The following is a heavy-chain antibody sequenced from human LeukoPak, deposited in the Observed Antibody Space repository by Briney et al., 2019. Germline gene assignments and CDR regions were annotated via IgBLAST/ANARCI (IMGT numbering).Heavy chain of an antibody. Sequence: ASVKVSCKASGYTFTSYYIHRVRQAPGQGLEWMGTINPSGGSTTYAQKFQGRVAMTRDTSTSRVYMEVSSLRSEDTAVYYCARTYSSSDEFDYWGQGTLVTVSS. CDR3: ARTYSSSDEFDY. CDR1: GYTFTSYY. D-gene: IGHD6-13*01. CDR2: INPSGGST. J-gene: IGHJ4*02. V-gene: IGHV1-46*01.